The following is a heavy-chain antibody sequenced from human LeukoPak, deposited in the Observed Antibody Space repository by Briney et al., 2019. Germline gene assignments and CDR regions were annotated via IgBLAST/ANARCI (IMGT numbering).Heavy chain of an antibody. D-gene: IGHD6-13*01. Sequence: ASVKVSCKASGYTFTGYYMHWARQAPGQGLEWMGWINPNSGGTNYAQKFQGWVTMTRDTSISTAYMELSRLRSDDTAVYYCAREGIAAAGTYYFDYWGQGTLVTVSS. CDR2: INPNSGGT. CDR1: GYTFTGYY. J-gene: IGHJ4*02. CDR3: AREGIAAAGTYYFDY. V-gene: IGHV1-2*04.